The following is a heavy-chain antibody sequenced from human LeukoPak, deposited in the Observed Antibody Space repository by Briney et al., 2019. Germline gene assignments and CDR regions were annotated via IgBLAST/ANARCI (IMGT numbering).Heavy chain of an antibody. CDR1: GYTFTGYY. CDR2: INPNSGGT. Sequence: ASVKVSFKASGYTFTGYYMHWVRQATGQGLEWMGWINPNSGGTNYAQKFQGRVTMTRDTSISTAYMELSRLRSDDTAVYYWAREYYYDSSGYYGYWGQGTLVTVSS. CDR3: AREYYYDSSGYYGY. J-gene: IGHJ4*02. V-gene: IGHV1-2*02. D-gene: IGHD3-22*01.